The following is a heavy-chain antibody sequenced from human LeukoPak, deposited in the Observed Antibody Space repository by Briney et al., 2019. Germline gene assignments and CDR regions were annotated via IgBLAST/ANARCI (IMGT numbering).Heavy chain of an antibody. D-gene: IGHD3-22*01. J-gene: IGHJ4*02. Sequence: GGSLRLSCAVSGITLSNHGMSWVRQAPGKGLESVAGISDSGGRTNYADSVKGRFTISRDNPKNTLYLQMNSLRVEDTAVYFCAKRGVVIRVILVGFHKEAYYFDSWGQGALVTVSS. CDR1: GITLSNHG. CDR3: AKRGVVIRVILVGFHKEAYYFDS. CDR2: ISDSGGRT. V-gene: IGHV3-23*01.